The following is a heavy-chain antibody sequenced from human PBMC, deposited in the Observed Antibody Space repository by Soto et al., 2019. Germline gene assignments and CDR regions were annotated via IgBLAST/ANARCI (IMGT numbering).Heavy chain of an antibody. J-gene: IGHJ6*02. CDR1: GGTFSSYA. CDR3: ARSQGSSTSLEIYYYYYYGMDV. D-gene: IGHD2-2*01. Sequence: QVQLVQSGAEVKKPGSSVKVSCKASGGTFSSYAISWVRQAPGQGLELMGGIIPISGTANYAQKSQGRVTMTADESTSTAYMELSSLRSEDTAVYYCARSQGSSTSLEIYYYYYYGMDVWGQGTTVTVSS. V-gene: IGHV1-69*01. CDR2: IIPISGTA.